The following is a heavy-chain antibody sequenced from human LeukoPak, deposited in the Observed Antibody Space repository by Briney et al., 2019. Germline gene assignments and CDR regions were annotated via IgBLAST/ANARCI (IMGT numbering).Heavy chain of an antibody. J-gene: IGHJ4*02. CDR2: IYFSGST. CDR1: GGSISSGDYY. D-gene: IGHD3-22*01. CDR3: ARVRALSYYDSSGDLYYFDY. Sequence: NPSETLSLTCTVSGGSISSGDYYWSWIRQPPRKGLGWVGFIYFSGSTYYNPSLKSRLTISIDTSKSQFSLKLSSVTAADTAVYFCARVRALSYYDSSGDLYYFDYWGQGTLVTVSS. V-gene: IGHV4-30-4*01.